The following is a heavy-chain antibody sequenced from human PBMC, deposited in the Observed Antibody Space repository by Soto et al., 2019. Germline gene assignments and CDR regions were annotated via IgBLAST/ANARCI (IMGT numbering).Heavy chain of an antibody. J-gene: IGHJ4*02. CDR2: INPSGGST. V-gene: IGHV1-46*01. CDR3: ARVRRSSGYYYGY. CDR1: GYTFTSYY. D-gene: IGHD3-22*01. Sequence: GAVKVSCKASGYTFTSYYMHWVGQAPGQGLEWMGIINPSGGSTSCAQKFQGRVTMTRDTSTSTVYMELSSLRSEDTAVYYCARVRRSSGYYYGYWGQGTPVTVSS.